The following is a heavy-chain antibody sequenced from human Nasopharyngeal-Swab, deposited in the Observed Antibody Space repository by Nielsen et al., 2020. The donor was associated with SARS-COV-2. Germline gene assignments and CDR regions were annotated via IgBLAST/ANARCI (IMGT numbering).Heavy chain of an antibody. Sequence: GESLKISCAASGFTVSSNYMGWVRQAPGKGLEWVSVIYSGGSTYYADSVKGRFTISRDNSKNTLYLQMNSLRAEDTAVYYCARAGDSSGWYPPYYFDYWGQGTLVTVSS. V-gene: IGHV3-53*01. CDR1: GFTVSSNY. CDR2: IYSGGST. CDR3: ARAGDSSGWYPPYYFDY. D-gene: IGHD6-19*01. J-gene: IGHJ4*02.